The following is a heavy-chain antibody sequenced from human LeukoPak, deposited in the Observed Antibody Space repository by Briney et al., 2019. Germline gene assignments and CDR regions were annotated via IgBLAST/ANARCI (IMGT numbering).Heavy chain of an antibody. Sequence: GGSLRLSCAASGFTFSSYAMHWVRQAPGKGLEYVSAISSHGDSTYYANSVKGKITISRDNSRNTLYLQMGSLSGEDMAVYYCARGQPSGSSGYEQYFFDYWGQGTLVTVSS. V-gene: IGHV3-64*01. J-gene: IGHJ4*02. CDR3: ARGQPSGSSGYEQYFFDY. D-gene: IGHD3-22*01. CDR1: GFTFSSYA. CDR2: ISSHGDST.